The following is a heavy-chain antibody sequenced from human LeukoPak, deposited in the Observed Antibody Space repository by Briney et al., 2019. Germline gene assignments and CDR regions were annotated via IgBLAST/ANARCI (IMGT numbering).Heavy chain of an antibody. D-gene: IGHD6-19*01. CDR3: ANILSSAPVTDI. J-gene: IGHJ3*02. Sequence: PSETLSLTCTVPGGSISSSSYSWGWISQPPGKGLEWIGSLYYSGPTYYNPSLKSRVTISADTSKNQFSLKLTYGTAADTAVYYCANILSSAPVTDIWGQGTMVTVSS. V-gene: IGHV4-39*01. CDR2: LYYSGPT. CDR1: GGSISSSSYS.